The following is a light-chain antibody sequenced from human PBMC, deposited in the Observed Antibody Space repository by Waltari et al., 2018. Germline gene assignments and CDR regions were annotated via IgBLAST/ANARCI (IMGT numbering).Light chain of an antibody. Sequence: DIEITQCPSALSASAGDRATITCRASQSISSWLAWYQQKPGEVPKLLIQKSSHLQSGVPSRFSGSGSGTEMTLTISSLQSDDFAIYYCQQYSDDPMTFGQGTRLENK. CDR2: KSS. CDR1: QSISSW. CDR3: QQYSDDPMT. V-gene: IGKV1-5*03. J-gene: IGKJ5*01.